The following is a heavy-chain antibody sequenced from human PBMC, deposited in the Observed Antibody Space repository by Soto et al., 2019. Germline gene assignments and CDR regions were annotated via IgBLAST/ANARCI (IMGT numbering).Heavy chain of an antibody. D-gene: IGHD3-3*01. Sequence: QVQLVESGGGVVQPGRSLRLSCAASGFTFSSYGMHWVRQAPGKGLEWVAVIWYDGSNKYYADSVKGRFTISRDNSKNTLYLQMNSLRAEDTAVYYCARGMSDRITIFGVVKNYYYGMDVWGQGTTVTVSS. V-gene: IGHV3-33*01. CDR3: ARGMSDRITIFGVVKNYYYGMDV. J-gene: IGHJ6*02. CDR2: IWYDGSNK. CDR1: GFTFSSYG.